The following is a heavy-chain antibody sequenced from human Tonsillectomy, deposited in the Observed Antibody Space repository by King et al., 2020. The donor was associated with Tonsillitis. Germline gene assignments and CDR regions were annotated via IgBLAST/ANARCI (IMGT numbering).Heavy chain of an antibody. J-gene: IGHJ6*02. CDR3: ARDGGITLYYYHGMDV. CDR2: IKQDGSEK. CDR1: EFTSSSYW. D-gene: IGHD3-3*01. V-gene: IGHV3-7*01. Sequence: VQLVESGGGLVQPGGSLRLSCAASEFTSSSYWMSWVRQAPGKGLEWVANIKQDGSEKNYVDSVKGRFTISRENTKHSLYLQMNSLRAEDTAVYYCARDGGITLYYYHGMDVWGQGTTVTVSS.